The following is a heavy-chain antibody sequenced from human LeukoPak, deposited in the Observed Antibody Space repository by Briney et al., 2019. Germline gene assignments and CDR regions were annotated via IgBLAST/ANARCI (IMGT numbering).Heavy chain of an antibody. CDR1: AYSFSNYW. CDR2: IYPGDSDT. CDR3: ARQGIFGVGLRNYYYYGMDV. V-gene: IGHV5-51*01. J-gene: IGHJ6*02. Sequence: GESLKISCKGSAYSFSNYWIGWVRQIPGEGLEWMAIIYPGDSDTRYSPSFLGQVTISADKSTSTAYLQWSSLRASDTAMYYCARQGIFGVGLRNYYYYGMDVWGQGTTVTVSS. D-gene: IGHD3-3*01.